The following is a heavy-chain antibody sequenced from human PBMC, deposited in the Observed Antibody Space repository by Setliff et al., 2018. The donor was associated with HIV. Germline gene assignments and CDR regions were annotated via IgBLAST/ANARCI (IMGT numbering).Heavy chain of an antibody. D-gene: IGHD4-17*01. Sequence: GGSLRLSCAASGFTFDDYAMYWVRQAPGKGLVWVSAISDGGGSTDYADSVKGRFTISRDNSKNTLYLQMNSLRAEDTAVYYCAKEEDYLIDHLFDYWGQGTLVTVSS. V-gene: IGHV3-23*01. J-gene: IGHJ4*02. CDR3: AKEEDYLIDHLFDY. CDR2: ISDGGGST. CDR1: GFTFDDYA.